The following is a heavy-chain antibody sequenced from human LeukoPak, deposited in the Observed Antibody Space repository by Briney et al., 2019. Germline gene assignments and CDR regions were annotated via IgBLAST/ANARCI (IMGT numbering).Heavy chain of an antibody. D-gene: IGHD1-26*01. CDR1: GYSISSGYY. CDR3: ARSGSYYL. Sequence: SETLSLICTVSGYSISSGYYWGRIRQPPGKGLEWIGSIYHSGSTYYNPSLKSRVTISVDTSKNQFSLKLSSVTAADTAVYYCARSGSYYLWGQGTLVTVSS. J-gene: IGHJ4*02. CDR2: IYHSGST. V-gene: IGHV4-38-2*02.